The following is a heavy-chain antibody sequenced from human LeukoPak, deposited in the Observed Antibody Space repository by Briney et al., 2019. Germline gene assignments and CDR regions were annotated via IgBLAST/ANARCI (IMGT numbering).Heavy chain of an antibody. Sequence: GGSLRLSCAASGFTFGSYWMHWIRQAPGKGLVCVSRISNDGRSTIYADSVKGRFTISRDNSKDMVYLQMNSLRTEDTAVYYCAKNRDSSDYPRDFDFWGQGTLVTVSS. CDR1: GFTFGSYW. CDR3: AKNRDSSDYPRDFDF. CDR2: ISNDGRST. D-gene: IGHD3-22*01. V-gene: IGHV3-74*01. J-gene: IGHJ4*02.